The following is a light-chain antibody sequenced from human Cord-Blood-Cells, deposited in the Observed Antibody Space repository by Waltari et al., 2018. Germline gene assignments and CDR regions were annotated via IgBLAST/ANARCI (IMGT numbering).Light chain of an antibody. Sequence: QSALTQPASVSGSPGQSLTISCTGTSSYVGTYNLVSWYQQHPGKAPKLMIYEGSKRPSGVSNRFSGSKSGNTASLTISGLQAEDEADYYCCSYAGSWVFGGGTKLTVL. CDR2: EGS. V-gene: IGLV2-23*01. CDR3: CSYAGSWV. J-gene: IGLJ3*02. CDR1: SSYVGTYNL.